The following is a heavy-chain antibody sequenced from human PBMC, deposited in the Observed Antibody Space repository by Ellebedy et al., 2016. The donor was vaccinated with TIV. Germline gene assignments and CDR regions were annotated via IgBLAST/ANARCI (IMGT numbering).Heavy chain of an antibody. J-gene: IGHJ4*02. CDR3: AKGREKFRLPNFFFDF. V-gene: IGHV3-23*01. Sequence: GESLKISXVASGFTFSTYAMSWVRQVPGKGPQWVSAISGGGDDTYYADSVKGRFTISRDNSKNTLYLQMNSLRAEDTAVYYCAKGREKFRLPNFFFDFWGQGTLVTVSS. CDR2: ISGGGDDT. CDR1: GFTFSTYA. D-gene: IGHD2-21*02.